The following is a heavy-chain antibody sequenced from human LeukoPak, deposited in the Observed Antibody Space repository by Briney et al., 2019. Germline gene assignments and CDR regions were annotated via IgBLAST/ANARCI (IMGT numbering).Heavy chain of an antibody. CDR1: GFTLSYYG. CDR2: ISGSGGST. V-gene: IGHV3-23*01. J-gene: IGHJ4*02. Sequence: PGGSLRLSCVASGFTLSYYGMHWVRQAPGKGLEWVSAISGSGGSTYYADSVKGRFTISRDNSKNTLYLQMNSLRAEDTAVYYCATQGSGQWLAPNSFDYWGQGTLVTVSS. CDR3: ATQGSGQWLAPNSFDY. D-gene: IGHD6-19*01.